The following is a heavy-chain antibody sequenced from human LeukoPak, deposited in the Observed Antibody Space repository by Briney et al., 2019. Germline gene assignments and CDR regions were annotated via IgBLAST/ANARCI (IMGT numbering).Heavy chain of an antibody. J-gene: IGHJ6*02. CDR1: GYTFTGYY. CDR3: ARDRAGIAVAGTQNYYYGMDV. D-gene: IGHD6-19*01. CDR2: IIPIFGTA. V-gene: IGHV1-69*13. Sequence: GASVKVSCKASGYTFTGYYMHWVRQAPGQGLEWMGGIIPIFGTANYAQKFQGRVTITADESTSTAYMELSSLRSEDTAVYYCARDRAGIAVAGTQNYYYGMDVWGQGTTVTVSS.